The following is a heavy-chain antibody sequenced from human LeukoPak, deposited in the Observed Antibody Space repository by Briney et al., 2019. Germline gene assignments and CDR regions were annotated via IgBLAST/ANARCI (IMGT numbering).Heavy chain of an antibody. CDR1: GYTFTSYG. CDR3: ARSRDYYDPPDY. V-gene: IGHV1-18*01. J-gene: IGHJ4*02. D-gene: IGHD3-22*01. CDR2: ISAYNGNT. Sequence: GAPVKVSCTASGYTFTSYGISWVRQAPGQGLEWMGWISAYNGNTNYAQKLQGRVTMTTDTSTSTAYMELRSLRSDDTAVYYCARSRDYYDPPDYWGQGTLVTVSS.